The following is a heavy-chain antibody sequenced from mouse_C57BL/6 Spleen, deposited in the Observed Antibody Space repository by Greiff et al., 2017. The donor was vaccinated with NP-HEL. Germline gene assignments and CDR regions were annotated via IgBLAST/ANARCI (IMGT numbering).Heavy chain of an antibody. J-gene: IGHJ1*03. D-gene: IGHD2-1*01. CDR3: ARKGNGYIDV. CDR1: GYAFTSYL. CDR2: INPGSGGT. Sequence: VQLQQSGAELVRPGTSVTVSCKASGYAFTSYLIEWVKQRPGQGLEWIGVINPGSGGTNYNEKFKGKATLTADTSSSTAYMQLSSLTSEDSAVYYCARKGNGYIDVWGTGTTVTVSS. V-gene: IGHV1-54*01.